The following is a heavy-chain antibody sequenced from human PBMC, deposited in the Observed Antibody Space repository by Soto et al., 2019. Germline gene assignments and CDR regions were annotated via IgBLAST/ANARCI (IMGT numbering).Heavy chain of an antibody. CDR2: IYIGDHI. V-gene: IGHV3-53*01. Sequence: EVQLVESGGGLIQPGGSLSLSCAASGFIVSTTYMFWVRQAPGKGLEWVSVIYIGDHIKYADSVKGRFTISRDNPRNTIFLHMNNLRVEDTAVYYCVRDLQGHFGMDAWGKGTTVTVTS. CDR3: VRDLQGHFGMDA. J-gene: IGHJ6*04. CDR1: GFIVSTTY.